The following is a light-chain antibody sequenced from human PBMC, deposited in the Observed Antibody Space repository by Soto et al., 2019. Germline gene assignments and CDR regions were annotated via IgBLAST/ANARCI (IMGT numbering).Light chain of an antibody. Sequence: EIVMTQSPANLSVSPGERATLSCRASQSVSSDLAWYQQKPGQAPRLFIYGASTRATGLPARFSGSGSGTGFTLTISSLQSEDFALYYCQQYNEWPWTFGQGTKVEIK. V-gene: IGKV3-15*01. CDR2: GAS. J-gene: IGKJ1*01. CDR3: QQYNEWPWT. CDR1: QSVSSD.